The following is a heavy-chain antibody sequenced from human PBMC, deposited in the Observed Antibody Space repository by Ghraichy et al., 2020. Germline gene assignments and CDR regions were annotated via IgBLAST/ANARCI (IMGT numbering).Heavy chain of an antibody. V-gene: IGHV1-46*01. CDR2: INPSGGST. CDR1: GYTFTSYY. D-gene: IGHD3-10*01. CDR3: ARTPAVGPVQGRSFDY. Sequence: ASVKVSCKASGYTFTSYYMHWVRQAPGQGLEWMGIINPSGGSTSYAQKFQGRVTMTRDTSTSTVYMELSSLRSEDTAVYYCARTPAVGPVQGRSFDYWGQGTLVTVSS. J-gene: IGHJ4*02.